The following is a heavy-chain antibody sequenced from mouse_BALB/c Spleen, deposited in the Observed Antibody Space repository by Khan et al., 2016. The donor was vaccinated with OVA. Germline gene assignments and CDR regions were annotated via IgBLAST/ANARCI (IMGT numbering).Heavy chain of an antibody. Sequence: EVELVESGGDLMKPGGSLKLSCAASGFTFSTYSMSWVRQTPDKRLEWVATINSDGYYTYYPDSVQGRFTISRNNAKNTLSLQMSSLKSEDKAIYYCASHLTGSFAYWGQGTLVTVSA. CDR2: INSDGYYT. V-gene: IGHV5-6*01. CDR1: GFTFSTYS. CDR3: ASHLTGSFAY. J-gene: IGHJ3*01. D-gene: IGHD4-1*01.